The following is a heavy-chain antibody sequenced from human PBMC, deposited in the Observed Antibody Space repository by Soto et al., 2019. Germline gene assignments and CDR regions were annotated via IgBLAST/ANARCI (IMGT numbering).Heavy chain of an antibody. V-gene: IGHV4-39*02. CDR3: AKDYYDSSGYVDY. D-gene: IGHD3-22*01. CDR2: FYYSGST. CDR1: GGSISGSSYY. Sequence: SETLSLTCTVSGGSISGSSYYWGWIRQPPGKGLEWIGTFYYSGSTYYNSSLKSRVTISVDTSNNQFSLKLSSVTAADTAVYYCAKDYYDSSGYVDYWGQGTLVTVSS. J-gene: IGHJ4*02.